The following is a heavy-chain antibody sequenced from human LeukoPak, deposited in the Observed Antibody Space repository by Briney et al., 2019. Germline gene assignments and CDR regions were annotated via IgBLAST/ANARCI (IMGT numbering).Heavy chain of an antibody. V-gene: IGHV3-74*01. CDR2: INSDGSST. D-gene: IGHD6-19*01. Sequence: TGGSLRLSCAASGFTFSSYWMHWVRQAPGKGLVWVSRINSDGSSTSYADSVKGRFTISRDNAKNTLYLQMNSLRAEDTAVYYCARASGWHLNDYWGQGTLVTVSS. J-gene: IGHJ4*02. CDR1: GFTFSSYW. CDR3: ARASGWHLNDY.